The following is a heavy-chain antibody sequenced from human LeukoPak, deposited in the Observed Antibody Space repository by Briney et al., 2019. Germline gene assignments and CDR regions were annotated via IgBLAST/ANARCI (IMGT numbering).Heavy chain of an antibody. CDR3: ATGETGSTLGGY. CDR1: GGPLSAYY. J-gene: IGHJ4*02. Sequence: PSETLSLTCTVSGGPLSAYYWTWLRQPPGKGLEWIGYIYDNGNTNYNPSLKSRVTISVDTSKNQFSLKLSSVTAADTAVYYCATGETGSTLGGYWGQGTLVTVSS. V-gene: IGHV4-59*01. CDR2: IYDNGNT. D-gene: IGHD1-1*01.